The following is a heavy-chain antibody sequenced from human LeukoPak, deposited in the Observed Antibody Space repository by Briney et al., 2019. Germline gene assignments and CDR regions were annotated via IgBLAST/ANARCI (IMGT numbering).Heavy chain of an antibody. CDR1: GGSISSGSYY. D-gene: IGHD4-17*01. V-gene: IGHV4-61*02. J-gene: IGHJ3*02. Sequence: SETLSLTCTVSGGSISSGSYYWSWIRQPAGKGLEWIGRIYTSGSTNYNPSLKSRVTISVDTSKNQFSLKLSSVTAADTAVYYCAMTTVTDDAFDIWGQGTMVTVSS. CDR3: AMTTVTDDAFDI. CDR2: IYTSGST.